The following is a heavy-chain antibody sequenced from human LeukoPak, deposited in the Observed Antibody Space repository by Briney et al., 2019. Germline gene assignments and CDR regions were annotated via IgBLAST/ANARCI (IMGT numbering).Heavy chain of an antibody. CDR3: ARERSGSYSGFDY. Sequence: SQTLSLTCTVSGVSISSGDYYWSWIRQPPGKGLEWIGYIYYSGSTYYNPSLKSRITISVDTSKNQFSLKLSSVTAADTAVYYCARERSGSYSGFDYWGQGTLVTVSS. CDR1: GVSISSGDYY. V-gene: IGHV4-30-4*01. D-gene: IGHD1-26*01. CDR2: IYYSGST. J-gene: IGHJ4*02.